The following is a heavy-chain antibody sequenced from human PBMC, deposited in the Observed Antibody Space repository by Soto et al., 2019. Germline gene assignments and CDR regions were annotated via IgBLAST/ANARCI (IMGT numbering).Heavy chain of an antibody. CDR1: GGSITSSSHY. Sequence: SETLSLTCSVSGGSITSSSHYWGWIRQPPGKGLEWNGSIFYSGSTYYNPSLKSRVTISVDTSKNQFSLKLSSVTAADTAVYYCARRDSYDLLTGYYYFDYWGQGTLVTVSS. CDR3: ARRDSYDLLTGYYYFDY. CDR2: IFYSGST. V-gene: IGHV4-39*01. J-gene: IGHJ4*02. D-gene: IGHD3-9*01.